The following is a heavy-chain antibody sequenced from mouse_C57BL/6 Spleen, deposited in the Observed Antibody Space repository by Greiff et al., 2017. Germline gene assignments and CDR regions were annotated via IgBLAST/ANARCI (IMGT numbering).Heavy chain of an antibody. D-gene: IGHD1-1*01. V-gene: IGHV1-69*01. CDR3: ARTVYYGAGYFDY. J-gene: IGHJ2*01. Sequence: QVQLQQPGAELVMPGASVKLSCKASGYTFTSYWMHWVKQRPGQGLEWIGEIDPSDSYTNYNQKFKGKSTLTVDKSSSTAYMQLSSLTSEDSSVYYCARTVYYGAGYFDYWGQGTTLTVSS. CDR1: GYTFTSYW. CDR2: IDPSDSYT.